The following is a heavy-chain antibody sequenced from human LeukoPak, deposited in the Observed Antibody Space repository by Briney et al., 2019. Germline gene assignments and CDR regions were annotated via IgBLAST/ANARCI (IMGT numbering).Heavy chain of an antibody. CDR1: GFTFSSYG. J-gene: IGHJ2*01. D-gene: IGHD5-24*01. CDR3: AKDGSRGYNNIWAGMATINWYFDL. V-gene: IGHV3-30*18. CDR2: ISYDGSDK. Sequence: GGSLRLSCAASGFTFSSYGMHWVRQAPGKGLEWVAVISYDGSDKYYADSVKGRFTISRDKSKNTLYLQMNSLRTEDTAVYYCAKDGSRGYNNIWAGMATINWYFDLWGRGTLVTVSS.